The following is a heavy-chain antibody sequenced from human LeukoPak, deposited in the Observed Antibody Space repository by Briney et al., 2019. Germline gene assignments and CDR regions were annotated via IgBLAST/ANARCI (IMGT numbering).Heavy chain of an antibody. CDR1: GYTCTGYY. J-gene: IGHJ4*02. D-gene: IGHD2-2*01. V-gene: IGHV1-2*02. CDR3: ARDRVVVPAAFDY. Sequence: ASVKVCCKASGYTCTGYYMHWVRQAPGQGLEWMGWINPNSGGTNYAQKFQGRVTMTRDTSISTAYMELSRLRSDDTAVYYCARDRVVVPAAFDYWGQGTLVTVSS. CDR2: INPNSGGT.